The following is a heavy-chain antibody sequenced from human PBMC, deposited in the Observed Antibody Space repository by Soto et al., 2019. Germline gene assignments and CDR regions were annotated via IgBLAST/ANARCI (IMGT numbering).Heavy chain of an antibody. V-gene: IGHV6-1*01. J-gene: IGHJ6*04. CDR3: ARLPGIVVVPAAILYGMEA. CDR2: TYYRSKWYN. CDR1: GDRVSSNSAA. D-gene: IGHD2-2*01. Sequence: QTISVTCAISGDRVSSNSAAWNWIRQSPSRGLEWLGRTYYRSKWYNDYAVSVKSRITINPDTSKNQFSLQLNSVTPEDTAVYYCARLPGIVVVPAAILYGMEAWGKQTSVNVSS.